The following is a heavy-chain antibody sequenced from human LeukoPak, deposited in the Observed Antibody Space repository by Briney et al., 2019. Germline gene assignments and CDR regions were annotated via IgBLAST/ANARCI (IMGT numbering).Heavy chain of an antibody. CDR3: ARDFLGAGTFDY. CDR1: GFALRTYW. J-gene: IGHJ4*02. D-gene: IGHD3-16*01. V-gene: IGHV3-74*01. Sequence: PGGSLTLSCAASGFALRTYWMHWVRQAPGKGLEWVSRLDTEGGAIYYADSVKGRFTISRDSAKNTLYLQMNSLRAEDTAVYFCARDFLGAGTFDYWGQGTLVTVSS. CDR2: LDTEGGAI.